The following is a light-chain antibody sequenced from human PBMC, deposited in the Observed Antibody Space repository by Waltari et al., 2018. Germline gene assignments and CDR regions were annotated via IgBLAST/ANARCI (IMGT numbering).Light chain of an antibody. J-gene: IGLJ3*02. CDR1: GSDIRGYNY. V-gene: IGLV2-14*03. Sequence: QSALTQPASVSGSPGHAITIYCTGTGSDIRGYNYVSWYPQHPGKAPKLRIYAVSSRSAGVSNRFSGAKSGDGASLTISGLQAEDEAHYYCGSFTRTNTCVFGAGTKLTVL. CDR2: AVS. CDR3: GSFTRTNTCV.